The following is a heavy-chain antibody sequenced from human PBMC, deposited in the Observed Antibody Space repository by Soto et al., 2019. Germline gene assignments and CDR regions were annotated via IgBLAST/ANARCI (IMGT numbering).Heavy chain of an antibody. CDR3: ARDAIFGVPGVFDP. CDR2: IKQDGSEK. V-gene: IGHV3-7*01. Sequence: GGSLRLSCAASGFTFSSYWMSWVRQAPGKGLEWVANIKQDGSEKYYVDSGKGRFTISRDNAKNSLYLQMNSLRAEDTAVYYCARDAIFGVPGVFDPWGQGTLVTVSS. D-gene: IGHD3-3*01. CDR1: GFTFSSYW. J-gene: IGHJ5*02.